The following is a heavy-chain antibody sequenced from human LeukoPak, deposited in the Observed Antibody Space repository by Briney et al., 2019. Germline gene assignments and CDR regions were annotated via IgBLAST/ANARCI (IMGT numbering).Heavy chain of an antibody. CDR3: AAGGPWDLLRN. D-gene: IGHD1-26*01. V-gene: IGHV1-24*01. CDR2: FDPEDGEA. Sequence: ASVKVSCKVSGDSLTELSTHWVRQAPGKGLEWMGGFDPEDGEAIYAQKFQGRVTMTEDTSTDTAYMEMNSLRSEDTAVYYCAAGGPWDLLRNWGQGTLVTVSS. CDR1: GDSLTELS. J-gene: IGHJ4*02.